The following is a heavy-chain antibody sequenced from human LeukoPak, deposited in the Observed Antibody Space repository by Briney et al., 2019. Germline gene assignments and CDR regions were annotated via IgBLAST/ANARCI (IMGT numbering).Heavy chain of an antibody. D-gene: IGHD3-3*01. Sequence: SETLSLTCTVSGGSISSYYWSWIRQPAGKGLEWIGRIYTSGSTNYNPSLKSRVTMSVDTSKNQFSLKLSSVTAADTAVYYCARVHPVDFWSGYQLYCYYMDVWGKGTTVTVSS. V-gene: IGHV4-4*07. CDR3: ARVHPVDFWSGYQLYCYYMDV. CDR1: GGSISSYY. CDR2: IYTSGST. J-gene: IGHJ6*03.